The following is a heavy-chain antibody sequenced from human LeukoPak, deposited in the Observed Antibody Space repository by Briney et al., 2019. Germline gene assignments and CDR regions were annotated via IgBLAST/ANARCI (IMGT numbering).Heavy chain of an antibody. Sequence: PSETLSLTCTISGGSISSGGYSWSWIRQPPGKGLEWIGYIYHSGSTYYNPSLKSRVTISVDRSKNQFSLKLSSVTAADTAVYYCARATYYYDSSGYYFPTTHFDYWGQGTLVTVSS. D-gene: IGHD3-22*01. V-gene: IGHV4-30-2*01. J-gene: IGHJ4*02. CDR3: ARATYYYDSSGYYFPTTHFDY. CDR1: GGSISSGGYS. CDR2: IYHSGST.